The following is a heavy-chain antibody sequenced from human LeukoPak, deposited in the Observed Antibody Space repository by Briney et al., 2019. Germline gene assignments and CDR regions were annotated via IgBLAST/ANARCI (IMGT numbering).Heavy chain of an antibody. D-gene: IGHD3-22*01. V-gene: IGHV3-23*01. CDR3: AKPYDSSGYYYNY. CDR2: ISGSGGST. J-gene: IGHJ4*02. Sequence: PGGSLRLSCAASGFTFSSYAMSWVRQAPGKGLEWVSAISGSGGSTYSADSVKGRFTISRDNSKNTLYLQMNSLRAEDTAVYYCAKPYDSSGYYYNYWGQGTLVTVSS. CDR1: GFTFSSYA.